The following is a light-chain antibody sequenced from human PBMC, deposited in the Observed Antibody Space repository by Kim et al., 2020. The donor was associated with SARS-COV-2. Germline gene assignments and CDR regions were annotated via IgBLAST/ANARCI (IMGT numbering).Light chain of an antibody. CDR1: QSISSY. CDR3: QQSYSSLYT. J-gene: IGKJ2*01. CDR2: TTS. V-gene: IGKV1-39*01. Sequence: SASVGDRVTITCRASQSISSYLNWYQQKPGKAPKLLIYTTSTLMTGVPSRFSGSGSGTDFTLTISSLQREDSATYYCQQSYSSLYTFGQGTKLRS.